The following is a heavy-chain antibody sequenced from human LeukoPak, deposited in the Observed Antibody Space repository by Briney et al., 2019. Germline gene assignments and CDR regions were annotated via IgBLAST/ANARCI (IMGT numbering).Heavy chain of an antibody. Sequence: GGSLRLSCAASGFTFSTYAMTWVRQAPGKGLEWVSLIRDRGANKHYADSVKGRFPIPRDNSKNTVSLQMNSLRAEDTAVYYCAKDVRVGGGGMDVWGQGTPVTVSS. J-gene: IGHJ6*02. CDR2: IRDRGANK. D-gene: IGHD1-26*01. CDR3: AKDVRVGGGGMDV. V-gene: IGHV3-23*01. CDR1: GFTFSTYA.